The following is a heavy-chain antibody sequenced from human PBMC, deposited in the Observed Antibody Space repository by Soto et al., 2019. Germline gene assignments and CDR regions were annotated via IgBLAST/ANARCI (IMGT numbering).Heavy chain of an antibody. CDR1: GFFFTDYF. CDR3: ARQLERRVGAASH. J-gene: IGHJ4*02. Sequence: QVQLAESGGGLVKSGGSLTLSCSTSGFFFTDYFMSWIRQAPGKGLEWVSYISPSGDVTYYADSVKGRFTISRDNTKNSLFLQMSSLRDDDTAVYYCARQLERRVGAASHWGQGTRVSVSS. D-gene: IGHD1-26*01. V-gene: IGHV3-11*01. CDR2: ISPSGDVT.